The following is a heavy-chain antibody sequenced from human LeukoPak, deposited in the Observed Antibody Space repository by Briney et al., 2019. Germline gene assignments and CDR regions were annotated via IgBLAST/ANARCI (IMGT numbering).Heavy chain of an antibody. CDR3: ATLGRVAARPTFDY. V-gene: IGHV3-30*03. D-gene: IGHD6-6*01. CDR1: GFTFSSYG. J-gene: IGHJ4*02. Sequence: PGGSLRLSCAASGFTFSSYGMHWVRQAPGKGLEWVAVISYDGSNKYYADSVKGRFTISRDNSKNTLYLQMNSLRAEDTAVYYCATLGRVAARPTFDYWGQGTLVTVSS. CDR2: ISYDGSNK.